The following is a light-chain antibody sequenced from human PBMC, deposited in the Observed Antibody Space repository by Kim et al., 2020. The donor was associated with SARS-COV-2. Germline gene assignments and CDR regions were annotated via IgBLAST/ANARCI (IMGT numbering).Light chain of an antibody. CDR1: QTIGNF. CDR3: QQGYSIPQT. Sequence: DIQMTQSPSSLSASVGDRVTITCRASQTIGNFLNWYQQKPGKAPKPLIYAASSLHSGVPSRFSGSGSGTDFTLTISSLQPEDFATYYCQQGYSIPQTFGQGTKLEI. J-gene: IGKJ2*01. V-gene: IGKV1-39*01. CDR2: AAS.